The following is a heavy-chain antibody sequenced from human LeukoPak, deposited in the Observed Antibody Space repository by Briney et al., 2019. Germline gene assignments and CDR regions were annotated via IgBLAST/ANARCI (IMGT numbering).Heavy chain of an antibody. D-gene: IGHD3-22*01. Sequence: GGSLRLSCAASGFTFSSYAMHWVREAPGKGVEWVAFIPYDGSNEYYADSVKGRFTISRDNSKNTLYLQMNSLTAEDTAVYYCAKDSSGYYSEYYFDYWGQGTLVTVSS. CDR2: IPYDGSNE. CDR3: AKDSSGYYSEYYFDY. CDR1: GFTFSSYA. V-gene: IGHV3-30-3*01. J-gene: IGHJ4*02.